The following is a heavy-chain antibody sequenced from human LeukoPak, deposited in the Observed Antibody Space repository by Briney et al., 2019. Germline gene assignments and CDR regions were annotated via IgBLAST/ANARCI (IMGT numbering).Heavy chain of an antibody. D-gene: IGHD3-22*01. CDR2: ISSSGSTI. Sequence: GGSLRLSCAASGFTFSGYGIHWVRQAPGKGLEWVSYISSSGSTIYYADSVKGRFTISRDNAKNSLYLQMNSLRAEDTAVYYCARDYYDSSGYCLDYWGQGTLVTVSS. CDR1: GFTFSGYG. J-gene: IGHJ4*02. CDR3: ARDYYDSSGYCLDY. V-gene: IGHV3-48*04.